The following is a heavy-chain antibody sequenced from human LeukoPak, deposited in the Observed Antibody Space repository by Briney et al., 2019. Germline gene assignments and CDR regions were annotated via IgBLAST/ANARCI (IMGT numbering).Heavy chain of an antibody. V-gene: IGHV1-2*02. D-gene: IGHD2-15*01. CDR3: ASRVDCSGGSCYSLFDY. CDR1: GYTFTGYY. CDR2: INPNSGGT. J-gene: IGHJ4*02. Sequence: ASVKVSCKASGYTFTGYYMHWVRQAPGQGLEWMGWINPNSGGTNYAQKFQGRVTMTRDTSISTAYMELSRLRSDDTAVYYCASRVDCSGGSCYSLFDYWGQGTLVTVSS.